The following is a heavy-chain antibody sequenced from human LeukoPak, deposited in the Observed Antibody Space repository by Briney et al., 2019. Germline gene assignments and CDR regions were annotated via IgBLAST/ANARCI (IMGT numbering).Heavy chain of an antibody. J-gene: IGHJ4*02. D-gene: IGHD2-15*01. V-gene: IGHV4-34*01. CDR1: GGSFSGYY. Sequence: SETLSLTCAVYGGSFSGYYWSWIRQPPGKGLEWIGEINHSGSANYNPSLKSRVTISVDTSKNQFSLKLSSVTAADTAVYYCARASKSGVVAATPYYFDYWGQGTLVTVSS. CDR3: ARASKSGVVAATPYYFDY. CDR2: INHSGSA.